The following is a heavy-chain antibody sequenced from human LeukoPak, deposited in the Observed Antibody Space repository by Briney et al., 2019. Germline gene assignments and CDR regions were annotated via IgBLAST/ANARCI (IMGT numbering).Heavy chain of an antibody. Sequence: ASVKVSCKASGYTFTSDYMHWVRQASGQGLEWMGVINPSGGSTTYAQKFQGRVTMTRDTSTSTVYMELSSLRSEDTAVYYCARAYCTSSICYGLVSQHWARAPWSPSSQ. CDR1: GYTFTSDY. CDR2: INPSGGST. J-gene: IGHJ1*01. D-gene: IGHD2-2*01. CDR3: ARAYCTSSICYGLVSQH. V-gene: IGHV1-46*01.